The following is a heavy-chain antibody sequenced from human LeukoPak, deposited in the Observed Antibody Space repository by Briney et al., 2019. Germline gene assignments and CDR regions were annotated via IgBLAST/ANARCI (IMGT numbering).Heavy chain of an antibody. Sequence: GGSLRLSCAASGFTFSSYGIHWVRQAPAKGLAWVAVVSSDGSIKYYPDSGEGRFNISRDTSKNTVYLQMNSLGTEDTAFYYCARGYSSSWLGYFDYWGQGTLVTVSS. CDR2: VSSDGSIK. CDR1: GFTFSSYG. J-gene: IGHJ4*02. CDR3: ARGYSSSWLGYFDY. D-gene: IGHD6-13*01. V-gene: IGHV3-30*03.